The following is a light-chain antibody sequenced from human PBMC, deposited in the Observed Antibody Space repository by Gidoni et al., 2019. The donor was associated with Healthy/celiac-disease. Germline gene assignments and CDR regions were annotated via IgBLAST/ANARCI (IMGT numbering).Light chain of an antibody. Sequence: DTPMTQSPSSVSASVGDRVTNTCRASQGSSSWLAWYQQKPGTAPQLLIYAASSLQSGVPSRFSGSGSGTDFTLTISSLQPEAFATYYCQQANSFPWTFGQGTKVEIK. CDR3: QQANSFPWT. J-gene: IGKJ1*01. V-gene: IGKV1-12*02. CDR1: QGSSSW. CDR2: AAS.